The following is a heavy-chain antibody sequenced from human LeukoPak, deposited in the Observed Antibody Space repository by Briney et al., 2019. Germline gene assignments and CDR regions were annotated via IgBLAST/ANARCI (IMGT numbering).Heavy chain of an antibody. CDR2: INPNSGGT. CDR3: ARQLGATSRDY. CDR1: GYTFTGYY. D-gene: IGHD1-26*01. J-gene: IGHJ4*02. Sequence: ASVKVSCKASGYTFTGYYMHWVRQAPGQGLEWMGWINPNSGGTNYARNFQGRVAMTRDTSISTAYMELNRLTSDDTAVYYCARQLGATSRDYWGQGTLVTVSS. V-gene: IGHV1-2*02.